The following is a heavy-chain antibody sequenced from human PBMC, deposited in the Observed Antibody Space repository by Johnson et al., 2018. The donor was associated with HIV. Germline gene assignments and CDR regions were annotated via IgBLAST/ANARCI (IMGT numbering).Heavy chain of an antibody. Sequence: EVQLVESGGGLVQPGGSLRLSCAASGFTFSSYGMSWVRQAPGKGLEWVSGVTGTGGDTYYAASVKGRFTISRDNSKNTLYLQMNKLRAEDTAVYFWASQVRGLRLGVDAFDIWGQGTMVTVSS. J-gene: IGHJ3*02. CDR2: VTGTGGDT. D-gene: IGHD3-16*01. CDR1: GFTFSSYG. CDR3: ASQVRGLRLGVDAFDI. V-gene: IGHV3-23*04.